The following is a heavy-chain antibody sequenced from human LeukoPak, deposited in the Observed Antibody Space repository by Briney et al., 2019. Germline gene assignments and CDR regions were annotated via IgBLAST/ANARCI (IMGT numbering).Heavy chain of an antibody. CDR1: GFTFSSYS. D-gene: IGHD3-22*01. Sequence: GGSLRLSCAASGFTFSSYSFNWVRQAPGKGLEWVSSVNTISSYIYYADSVKGRFTISRDNVENSVYLQMNSLRAEDSAVYYCARLRRNSDRSGFYYYYDNWGQGAFVIVSS. CDR2: VNTISSYI. CDR3: ARLRRNSDRSGFYYYYDN. V-gene: IGHV3-21*01. J-gene: IGHJ4*02.